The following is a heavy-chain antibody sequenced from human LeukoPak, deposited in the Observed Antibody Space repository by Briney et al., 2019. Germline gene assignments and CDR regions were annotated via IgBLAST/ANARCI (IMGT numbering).Heavy chain of an antibody. J-gene: IGHJ3*02. CDR1: GFTFSSYS. CDR3: ARGYFDWLLYRPDAFDI. V-gene: IGHV3-21*01. CDR2: ISSSSSYI. D-gene: IGHD3-9*01. Sequence: PGGSLRLSCAASGFTFSSYSMNWVHQAPGKGLEWVSSISSSSSYIYYADSVKGRFTISRDNAKNSLYPQMNSLRVEDTAVFYCARGYFDWLLYRPDAFDIWGQGTMVTVSS.